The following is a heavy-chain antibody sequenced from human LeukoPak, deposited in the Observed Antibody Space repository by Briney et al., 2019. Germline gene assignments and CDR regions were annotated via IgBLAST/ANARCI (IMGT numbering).Heavy chain of an antibody. CDR1: GFTFSSYA. Sequence: GGSLRLSCAASGFTFSSYAMHWVRQAPGKGLEWVAVIWYDGSNKYYADSVKGRFTISRDNSKNTLYLQMNSLRAEDTAVYYCARDLATVTTWALDYWGQGTLVTVSS. V-gene: IGHV3-33*08. CDR2: IWYDGSNK. J-gene: IGHJ4*02. D-gene: IGHD4-17*01. CDR3: ARDLATVTTWALDY.